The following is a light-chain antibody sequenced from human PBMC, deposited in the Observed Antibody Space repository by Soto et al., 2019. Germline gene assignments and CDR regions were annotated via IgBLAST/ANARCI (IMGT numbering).Light chain of an antibody. J-gene: IGKJ5*01. CDR2: DAS. CDR3: QQRSSWTSIT. CDR1: QSVSSY. V-gene: IGKV3-11*01. Sequence: EIVLTQSPATLSLSPGERATLSCRASQSVSSYLAWYQQKPGQAPRLLIYDASNRATSIPARFSGSGSGTDCTLTISSLEPEYFAVYYCQQRSSWTSITFGQGTRLEIK.